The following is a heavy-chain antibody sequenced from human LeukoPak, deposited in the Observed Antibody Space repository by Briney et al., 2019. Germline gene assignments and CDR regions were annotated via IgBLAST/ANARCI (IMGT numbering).Heavy chain of an antibody. V-gene: IGHV3-11*01. D-gene: IGHD6-19*01. CDR3: TTLRTSGWYQDS. Sequence: GGSLRLSCAVSGFTFSDYYMGWIRQAPGEGLEWVSYISSSGITIYYADSVKGRFTVSRDNAKDSLYLQMNSLRAEDTAVYYCTTLRTSGWYQDSWGQGTLVTVSS. J-gene: IGHJ4*02. CDR2: ISSSGITI. CDR1: GFTFSDYY.